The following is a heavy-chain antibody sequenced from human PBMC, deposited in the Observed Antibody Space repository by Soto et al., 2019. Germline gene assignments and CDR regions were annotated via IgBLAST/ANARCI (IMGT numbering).Heavy chain of an antibody. Sequence: QVQLVESGGGVVQPGRSLRLSCAASGSTFSSYAMHWVRQAPGKGLEWVAVIWYDGSNEDYADSVKGRFTISRDNSKNTLFLKMNSLRAEATAGYYCAREETGTFDCWGQGTLVTVSS. V-gene: IGHV3-33*01. CDR2: IWYDGSNE. CDR1: GSTFSSYA. CDR3: AREETGTFDC. D-gene: IGHD1-1*01. J-gene: IGHJ4*02.